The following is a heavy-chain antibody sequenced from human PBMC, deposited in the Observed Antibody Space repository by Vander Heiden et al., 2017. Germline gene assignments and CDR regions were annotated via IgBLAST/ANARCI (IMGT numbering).Heavy chain of an antibody. D-gene: IGHD3-10*01. CDR1: GFTFSNAW. Sequence: EVQLVESGGGLVKPGGSLRLSCAASGFTFSNAWMRWVRQAPGKGLEWVGRIKSKTDGGTTDYAAPVKGRFTISRDDSKNTLYLQMNSLKTEDTAVYYCTTANRITMVRGAPKGPYYYYGMDVWGQGTTVTVSS. J-gene: IGHJ6*02. V-gene: IGHV3-15*01. CDR3: TTANRITMVRGAPKGPYYYYGMDV. CDR2: IKSKTDGGTT.